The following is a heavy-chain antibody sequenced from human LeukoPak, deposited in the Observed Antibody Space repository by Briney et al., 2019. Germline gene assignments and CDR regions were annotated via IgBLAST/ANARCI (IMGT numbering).Heavy chain of an antibody. V-gene: IGHV3-23*01. CDR2: ISGPAGSW. D-gene: IGHD5/OR15-5a*01. CDR3: AKKVGLVSAPLWYFDV. J-gene: IGHJ4*02. CDR1: GFTFSSYA. Sequence: PGGSLRLSCEASGFTFSSYAMSWVRQAPGKGLEWVAAISGPAGSWDYADTVEGRFTVSRDNSKNTLFLQTNSLGAEDTATYYCAKKVGLVSAPLWYFDVWGQGTLVAVSS.